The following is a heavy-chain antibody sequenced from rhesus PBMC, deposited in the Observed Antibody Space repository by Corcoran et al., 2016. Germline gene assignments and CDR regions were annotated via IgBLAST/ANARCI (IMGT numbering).Heavy chain of an antibody. CDR1: GYPISSNY. CDR3: ARDNSGSWNSFDY. V-gene: IGHV4S14*01. Sequence: QVQLQESGPGLVKPSETLSLTCAVSGYPISSNYWNWNLQPPGKGPEWIGSIDGSGGNNYLNPSLKSRVTLSVDTSKNQFSLKLGSVTAADTAVYYCARDNSGSWNSFDYWGQGVLVTVSS. D-gene: IGHD6-25*01. J-gene: IGHJ4*01. CDR2: IDGSGGNN.